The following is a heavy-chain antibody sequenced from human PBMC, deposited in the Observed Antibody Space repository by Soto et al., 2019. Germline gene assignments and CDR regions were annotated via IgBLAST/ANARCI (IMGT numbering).Heavy chain of an antibody. J-gene: IGHJ3*02. D-gene: IGHD1-26*01. CDR1: GDSITSYY. CDR2: IYYSGST. V-gene: IGHV4-59*01. Sequence: PSETLSLTCTVSGDSITSYYWSWIRQPPGKGLEWIGYIYYSGSTNYNPSLKSRVTISVDTSKNQFSLKLSSVTAADTAVYYCARDLGSAAFDIWGQGTMVTVSS. CDR3: ARDLGSAAFDI.